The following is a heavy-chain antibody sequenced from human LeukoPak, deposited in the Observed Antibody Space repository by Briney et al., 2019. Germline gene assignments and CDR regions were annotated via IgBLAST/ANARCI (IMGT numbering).Heavy chain of an antibody. Sequence: PGGSLRLSCAASGFTVSSNYMSWVRQAPGKGLEWVSVIYSGGSTYYADSVKGRFTISRDNSKNTLYLQMNSLRAEDTAVYYCAKAISSGWYKSSWYFDLWGRGTLVTVSS. CDR1: GFTVSSNY. CDR2: IYSGGST. J-gene: IGHJ2*01. D-gene: IGHD6-19*01. V-gene: IGHV3-53*01. CDR3: AKAISSGWYKSSWYFDL.